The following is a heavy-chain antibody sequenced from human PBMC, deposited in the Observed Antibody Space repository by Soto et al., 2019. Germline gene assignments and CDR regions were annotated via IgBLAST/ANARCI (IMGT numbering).Heavy chain of an antibody. V-gene: IGHV3-30-3*01. CDR3: GRCSSTSCHLGADY. CDR2: LSYDGNNK. J-gene: IGHJ4*02. CDR1: GFTFTSYS. Sequence: QVQLVESGGGVVQPGTSLRLSCAASGFTFTSYSIHWVRQAPGKGLEWVAVLSYDGNNKYYADSVKGRFTISRDNSKNTLYLQMNSLRTEDTAVYYCGRCSSTSCHLGADYWGQGTLVTVSS. D-gene: IGHD2-2*01.